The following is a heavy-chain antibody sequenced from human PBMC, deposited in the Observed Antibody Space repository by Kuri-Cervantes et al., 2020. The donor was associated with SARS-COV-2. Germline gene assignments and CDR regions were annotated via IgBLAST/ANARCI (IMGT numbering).Heavy chain of an antibody. J-gene: IGHJ6*02. Sequence: GESLKISCAASGFTFSSYGMHWVRQAPGKGLEWVAVISYDGSNKYYADSVKGRFTISRDNSKNTLYLQMNSLRAEDTAVYYCAKDQDLVVVPPAMFGMDVWGQGTTVTVSS. CDR2: ISYDGSNK. CDR3: AKDQDLVVVPPAMFGMDV. D-gene: IGHD2-2*01. CDR1: GFTFSSYG. V-gene: IGHV3-30*18.